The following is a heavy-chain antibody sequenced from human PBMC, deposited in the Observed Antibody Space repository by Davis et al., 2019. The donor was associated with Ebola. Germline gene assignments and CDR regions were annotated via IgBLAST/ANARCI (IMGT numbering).Heavy chain of an antibody. V-gene: IGHV1-2*06. D-gene: IGHD4-11*01. Sequence: ASVKVSCKASGYTFTGYYIHWVRQAPGQGLEWMGRIISNSGGTNYAQKFQGRVTVTRDTSISTAYMELSSLRYDDTADYYCARGHNYAHEYWGQGTLVTVSS. CDR3: ARGHNYAHEY. CDR1: GYTFTGYY. J-gene: IGHJ4*02. CDR2: IISNSGGT.